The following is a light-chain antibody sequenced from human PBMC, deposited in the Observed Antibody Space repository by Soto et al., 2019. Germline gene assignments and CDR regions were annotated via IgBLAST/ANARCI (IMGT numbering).Light chain of an antibody. J-gene: IGKJ5*01. CDR1: QSVSSEF. CDR3: QHYGTSQIT. CDR2: DTS. Sequence: MAVTQSPGPLSLSPGDGATLSCRASQSVSSEFITWYQQKPGQPPRLLIHDTSSRATGIPDRFSGSGAGTDFTLTISRLEPEDFAVYYCQHYGTSQITFGQGTRLEIK. V-gene: IGKV3-20*01.